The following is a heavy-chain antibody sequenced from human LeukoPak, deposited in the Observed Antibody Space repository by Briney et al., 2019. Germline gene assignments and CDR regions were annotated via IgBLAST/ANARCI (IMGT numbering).Heavy chain of an antibody. CDR3: ASNTLYCTGTSCYIPGRGFDF. Sequence: SETLSLTCTVSGGSISSYYWSWIRQPPGKGLEWIGYIYYSGSTNYNPSLKSRVTISVDTSKNQFSLKLSSVTAADTAVYYCASNTLYCTGTSCYIPGRGFDFWGQGTLVTVSS. CDR1: GGSISSYY. D-gene: IGHD2-2*02. J-gene: IGHJ4*02. CDR2: IYYSGST. V-gene: IGHV4-59*08.